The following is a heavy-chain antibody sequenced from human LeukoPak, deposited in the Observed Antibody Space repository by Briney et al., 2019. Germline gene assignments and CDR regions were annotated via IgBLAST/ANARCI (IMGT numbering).Heavy chain of an antibody. CDR1: GYTFTGYY. J-gene: IGHJ4*02. CDR3: ASEDCSGGSCYSWIY. D-gene: IGHD2-15*01. V-gene: IGHV1-2*02. CDR2: INPNSGGT. Sequence: ASVKVSCKASGYTFTGYYMHWVRQAPGQGLEWMGWINPNSGGTNYAQKFQGRVTMTRDTSISTAYMELSRPRSDDTAVYYCASEDCSGGSCYSWIYWGQGTLVTASS.